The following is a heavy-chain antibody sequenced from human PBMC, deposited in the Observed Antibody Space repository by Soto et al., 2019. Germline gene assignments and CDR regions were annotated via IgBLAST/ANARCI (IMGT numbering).Heavy chain of an antibody. D-gene: IGHD6-19*01. Sequence: QVQLVESGGGVVQPGRSLRLSCAASGFTFSSYGIHWVRQAPGKGLEWVAFISYDASNKDYADSVKGRFTISRDNSRNTLYLHMNSLRAEDTAVYFCAKTHGPGIAVAGTDWYFDLWGRGTLVTVSS. CDR1: GFTFSSYG. CDR2: ISYDASNK. J-gene: IGHJ2*01. V-gene: IGHV3-30*18. CDR3: AKTHGPGIAVAGTDWYFDL.